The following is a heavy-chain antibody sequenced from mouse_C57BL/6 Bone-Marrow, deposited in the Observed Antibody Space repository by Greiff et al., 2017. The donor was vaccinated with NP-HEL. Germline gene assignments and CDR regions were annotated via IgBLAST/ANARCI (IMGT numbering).Heavy chain of an antibody. Sequence: VQLQQSGAELARPGASVKMSCKASGYTFTSYTMHWVKQRPGQGLEWIGYINPSSGYTKYNQKFKDKATLTADKSSSTAYMQLSSLTSEDSAVYYCARWDPVVATGAMDYWGRGTSVTVSS. CDR3: ARWDPVVATGAMDY. V-gene: IGHV1-4*01. CDR1: GYTFTSYT. J-gene: IGHJ4*01. CDR2: INPSSGYT. D-gene: IGHD1-1*01.